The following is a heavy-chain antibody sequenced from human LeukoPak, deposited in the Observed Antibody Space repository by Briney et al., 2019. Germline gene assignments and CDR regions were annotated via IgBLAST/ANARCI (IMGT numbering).Heavy chain of an antibody. CDR3: ARSVQLYYYDSSGKGDYDAFDI. Sequence: SSETLSLTCTVSGGSISSYYWSWIRQPPGKGLEWIGYIYYSGSTNYNPSLKSRVTISVDTSKNQFSLKLSSVTAADTAVYYCARSVQLYYYDSSGKGDYDAFDIWGQGTMVTVSS. CDR1: GGSISSYY. D-gene: IGHD3-22*01. CDR2: IYYSGST. J-gene: IGHJ3*02. V-gene: IGHV4-59*01.